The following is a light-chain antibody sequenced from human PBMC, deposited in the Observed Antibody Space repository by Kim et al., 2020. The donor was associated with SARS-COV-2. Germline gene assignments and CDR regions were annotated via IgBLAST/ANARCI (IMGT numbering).Light chain of an antibody. Sequence: SYELTQPPSVSVSPGQTARITCSGDALPKQYAYWYQQKPGQAPVLVIYKDSERTSGIPERFSGSSSGTTVTLTISGVQAEDEADYYCQSADSSGNYVVFG. V-gene: IGLV3-25*03. CDR3: QSADSSGNYVV. J-gene: IGLJ2*01. CDR2: KDS. CDR1: ALPKQY.